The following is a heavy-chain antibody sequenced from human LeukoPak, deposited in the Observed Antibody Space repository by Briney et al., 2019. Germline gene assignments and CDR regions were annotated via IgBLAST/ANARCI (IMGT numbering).Heavy chain of an antibody. J-gene: IGHJ4*02. CDR1: GYTFTSNY. CDR3: ATRRTEGLFIRGFDY. Sequence: ASVKVSCKAFGYTFTSNYMHWVRQAPGQGPEWMGVISPSGGSTTYAQKFQGRVTMTEDTSTDTAYMELSSLRSEDTAVYYCATRRTEGLFIRGFDYWGQGTLVTVSS. CDR2: ISPSGGST. V-gene: IGHV1-46*01. D-gene: IGHD3/OR15-3a*01.